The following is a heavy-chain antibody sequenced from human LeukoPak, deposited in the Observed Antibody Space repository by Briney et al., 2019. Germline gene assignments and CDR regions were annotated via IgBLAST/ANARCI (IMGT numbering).Heavy chain of an antibody. V-gene: IGHV3-48*03. Sequence: GGSLRPACAASGFTLSSYEMNWVRQAPGKWREWVSYISSGGSTQYYADSVKGRFTISRDNAKNSLYLQINSLRAEDTAVYYCAREVGSGKGYFDYWGQGTLVTVPS. CDR2: ISSGGSTQ. J-gene: IGHJ4*02. D-gene: IGHD3-10*01. CDR1: GFTLSSYE. CDR3: AREVGSGKGYFDY.